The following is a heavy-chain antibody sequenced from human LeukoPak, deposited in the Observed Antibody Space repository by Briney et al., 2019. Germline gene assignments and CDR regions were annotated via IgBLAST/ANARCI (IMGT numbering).Heavy chain of an antibody. CDR2: MNPNSGNT. CDR3: ARRAVDNSYYYYMDV. Sequence: ASVKVSCKASGYTFTSYDINWVRQATGQGLEWMGWMNPNSGNTGYAQKFQGRVTMTRNTSISTAYMELSSLRSDDTAVYYCARRAVDNSYYYYMDVWGKGTTVTVSS. J-gene: IGHJ6*03. D-gene: IGHD6-19*01. CDR1: GYTFTSYD. V-gene: IGHV1-8*01.